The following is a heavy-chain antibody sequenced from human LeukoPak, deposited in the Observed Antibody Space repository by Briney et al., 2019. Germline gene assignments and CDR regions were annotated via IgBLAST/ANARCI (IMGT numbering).Heavy chain of an antibody. CDR1: GGSFSGYY. D-gene: IGHD3-10*01. CDR3: ARDDYYGSGRPFDY. J-gene: IGHJ4*02. V-gene: IGHV4-34*01. Sequence: SETLSLTCAVYGGSFSGYYWSWIRQPPGKGLEWIGEIYHSGSTNYNPSLKSRVTISVDKSKNQFSLKLSSVTAADTAVYYCARDDYYGSGRPFDYWGQGTLVTVSS. CDR2: IYHSGST.